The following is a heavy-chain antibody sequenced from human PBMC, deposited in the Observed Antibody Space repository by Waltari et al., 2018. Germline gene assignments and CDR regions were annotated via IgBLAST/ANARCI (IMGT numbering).Heavy chain of an antibody. V-gene: IGHV4-31*02. Sequence: LEWIGFIYYSGTTYYNPSLKSRVTISVDTAKNQFSLKLSSVTAADSAVYYCARCGQQVHVYYFDYWGQGTLVTVSS. J-gene: IGHJ4*02. CDR3: ARCGQQVHVYYFDY. D-gene: IGHD6-13*01. CDR2: IYYSGTT.